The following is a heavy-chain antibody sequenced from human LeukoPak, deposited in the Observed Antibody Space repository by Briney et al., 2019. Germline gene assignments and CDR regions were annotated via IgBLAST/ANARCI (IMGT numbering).Heavy chain of an antibody. D-gene: IGHD4-17*01. Sequence: PSETLSLTCTVSGGSISSSSYYWGWIRQPPGKGLEWIGSIYYSGSTYYNPSLKSRVTISVDTSKNQFSLKLSSVTAADTAVYYCARDTVTTYYYYYYYMDVWGKGTTVTVSS. CDR1: GGSISSSSYY. CDR2: IYYSGST. J-gene: IGHJ6*03. V-gene: IGHV4-39*07. CDR3: ARDTVTTYYYYYYYMDV.